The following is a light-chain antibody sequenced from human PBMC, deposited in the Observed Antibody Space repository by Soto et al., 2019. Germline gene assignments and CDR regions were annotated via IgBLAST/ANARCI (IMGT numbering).Light chain of an antibody. V-gene: IGKV4-1*01. J-gene: IGKJ2*01. CDR3: HQYYSNPQT. Sequence: DIVMTQSPDSLAVSLGERATINCKSSQSVLYSSNNKNYLAWYQQKPGQPPKLLIYWASTRESGVPDRFSGSGSGTDFSLTISSLQAGDVAVYFCHQYYSNPQTFGQGTKVDSK. CDR1: QSVLYSSNNKNY. CDR2: WAS.